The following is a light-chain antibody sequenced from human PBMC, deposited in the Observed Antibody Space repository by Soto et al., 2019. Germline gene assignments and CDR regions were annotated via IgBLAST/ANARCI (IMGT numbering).Light chain of an antibody. Sequence: AIQLTQSPSSLSASVGDRVTITCRASQGISSALAWYQQKPGKAPKLLIYDASSLESGVPSRFSGSGSATDFTLTISSLQPEDFATYYCQQFNSYLPFFGQGTKLEIK. CDR1: QGISSA. V-gene: IGKV1-13*02. CDR2: DAS. CDR3: QQFNSYLPF. J-gene: IGKJ2*01.